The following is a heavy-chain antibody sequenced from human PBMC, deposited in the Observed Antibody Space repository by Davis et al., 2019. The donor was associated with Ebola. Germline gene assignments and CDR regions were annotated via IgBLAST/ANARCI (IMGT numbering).Heavy chain of an antibody. Sequence: LRLSCAVYGGSFSDYYWSWIRQPPGKGLEWIGYIYYSGSTYYNPSLKSRVTISVDTSKNQFSLKLRSVTAADTAVYYCARDRISDTAMVYYYYGMDVWGQGTTVTVSS. CDR1: GGSFSDYY. J-gene: IGHJ6*02. D-gene: IGHD5-18*01. CDR3: ARDRISDTAMVYYYYGMDV. V-gene: IGHV4-30-4*01. CDR2: IYYSGST.